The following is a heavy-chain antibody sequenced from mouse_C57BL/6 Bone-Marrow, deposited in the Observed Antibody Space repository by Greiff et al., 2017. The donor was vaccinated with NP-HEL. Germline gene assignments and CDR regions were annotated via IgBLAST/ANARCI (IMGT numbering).Heavy chain of an antibody. D-gene: IGHD1-1*01. CDR2: IYPRSGNT. V-gene: IGHV1-81*01. J-gene: IGHJ2*01. Sequence: VQLQQSGAELARPGASVKLSCKASGYTFTSYGISWVKQRTGQGLEWIGEIYPRSGNTYYNEKFKGKATLTADKSSRTAYMELRSLTSEDSAVYFCARPYYYGSFFDYWGQGTTLTVSS. CDR3: ARPYYYGSFFDY. CDR1: GYTFTSYG.